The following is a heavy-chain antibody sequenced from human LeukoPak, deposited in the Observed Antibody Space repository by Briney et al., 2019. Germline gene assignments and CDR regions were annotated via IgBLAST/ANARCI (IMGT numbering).Heavy chain of an antibody. D-gene: IGHD2-21*02. J-gene: IGHJ1*01. V-gene: IGHV3-7*01. CDR3: SVTPYAEYFQY. CDR2: IKQDGGEK. Sequence: GGSLTLSCAGSGLILSRYGMSRLRQAPGQGLEWVANIKQDGGEKYYVDSVKGRFTISRDNAKNSVYLQMSSLRGEDTAVYCCSVTPYAEYFQYWGQGTLVTVSS. CDR1: GLILSRYG.